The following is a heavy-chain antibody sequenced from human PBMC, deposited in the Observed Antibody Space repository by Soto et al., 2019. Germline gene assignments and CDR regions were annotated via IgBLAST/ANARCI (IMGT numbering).Heavy chain of an antibody. D-gene: IGHD3-10*01. V-gene: IGHV3-33*01. CDR3: AREGSRTFDI. J-gene: IGHJ3*02. CDR1: GFTFGTYA. Sequence: GGSLRLSCAASGFTFGTYAMHWVRQAPGKGLEWVAVIYYDGSNRYYGDAVKGRFTISRDNAKNSLYLQMNSLRAEDTAVYYCAREGSRTFDIWGQGTKVTVSS. CDR2: IYYDGSNR.